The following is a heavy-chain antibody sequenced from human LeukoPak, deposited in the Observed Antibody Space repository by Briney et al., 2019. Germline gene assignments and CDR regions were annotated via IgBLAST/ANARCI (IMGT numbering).Heavy chain of an antibody. CDR3: AKVYYSSSYDYWYFDL. CDR2: KDYSGST. Sequence: SETLSLTCTVSGGSISRYYWSWIRQPPGKGLEWIGYKDYSGSTNYNRSLKSRVTISVDTSKNQFSLKLSSVTAADTAVYYCAKVYYSSSYDYWYFDLWGRGTLVTVSS. CDR1: GGSISRYY. J-gene: IGHJ2*01. V-gene: IGHV4-59*01. D-gene: IGHD6-13*01.